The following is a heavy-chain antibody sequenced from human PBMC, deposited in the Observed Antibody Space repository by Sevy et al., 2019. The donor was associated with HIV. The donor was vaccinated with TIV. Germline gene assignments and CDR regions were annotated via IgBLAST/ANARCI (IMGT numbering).Heavy chain of an antibody. V-gene: IGHV4-39*01. CDR2: IYYSGST. Sequence: SETLSLTCTVSGGSISSSSYYWGWIRQPPGKGLEWIGSIYYSGSTYYNPSPKSRVTISVDWSENQFSLKLSSVTAADTAVYYCARHGGGHYYDSSGYCPYYFDYWGQGTLVTVSS. J-gene: IGHJ4*02. CDR1: GGSISSSSYY. CDR3: ARHGGGHYYDSSGYCPYYFDY. D-gene: IGHD3-22*01.